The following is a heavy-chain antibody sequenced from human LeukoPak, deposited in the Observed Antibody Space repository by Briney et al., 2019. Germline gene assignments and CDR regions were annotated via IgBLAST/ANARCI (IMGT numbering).Heavy chain of an antibody. Sequence: PGGSLRLSCVASGFPFSSYWMTWVRQAPGKGLEWVANIKQDGSKKSYVDSVKGRFTISRDNAKNSLYLHMNSLRAEDTAIYYCTRVGYIDEGIDYWGQGTLVNVSS. CDR3: TRVGYIDEGIDY. CDR2: IKQDGSKK. V-gene: IGHV3-7*04. CDR1: GFPFSSYW. J-gene: IGHJ4*02. D-gene: IGHD5-24*01.